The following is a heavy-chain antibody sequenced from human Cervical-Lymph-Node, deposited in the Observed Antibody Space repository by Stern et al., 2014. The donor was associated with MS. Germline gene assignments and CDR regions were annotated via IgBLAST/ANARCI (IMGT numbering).Heavy chain of an antibody. CDR2: IYSGGST. J-gene: IGHJ4*02. V-gene: IGHV3-53*04. CDR3: ARDRGGRLDY. D-gene: IGHD3-16*01. CDR1: GPDISNNY. Sequence: EVQLVQSGGGLVQPGGSLRLSCVTSGPDISNNYMTWVRQAPGKGLEWVSTIYSGGSTYYADSVKGRFTISRHNSKNTLYLQMNSLRPEDTAVYYCARDRGGRLDYWGQGTPVTVSS.